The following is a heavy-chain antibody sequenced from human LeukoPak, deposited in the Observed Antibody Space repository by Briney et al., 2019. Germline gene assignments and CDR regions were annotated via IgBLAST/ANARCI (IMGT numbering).Heavy chain of an antibody. V-gene: IGHV4-31*03. J-gene: IGHJ5*02. CDR2: IYYSGST. D-gene: IGHD1-7*01. CDR1: GGSISSGGYY. CDR3: AREKKGNYKTNWFDP. Sequence: SQTLSLTCTVSGGSISSGGYYWSWIRQHPGKGLEWIGYIYYSGSTYYNPSLKSRVTISVDTSKNQFSLKLSSVTAADTAVYYCAREKKGNYKTNWFDPWGQGTLVTVSS.